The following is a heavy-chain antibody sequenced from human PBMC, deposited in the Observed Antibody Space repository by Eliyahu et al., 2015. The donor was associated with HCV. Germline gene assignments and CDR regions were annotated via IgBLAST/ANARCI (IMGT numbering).Heavy chain of an antibody. Sequence: QVQLVQSGAEVKKPGSSVKVSCKASGGTFSSYAISWVRQAPGQGLEWVGGVIPIFGTANYAQKFQGRVTITADESTSTAYMELSSLRSEDTAVYYCARDTENVVVPAASHYYYYGMDVWGQGTTVTVSS. J-gene: IGHJ6*02. CDR1: GGTFSSYA. CDR2: VIPIFGTA. V-gene: IGHV1-69*01. D-gene: IGHD2-2*01. CDR3: ARDTENVVVPAASHYYYYGMDV.